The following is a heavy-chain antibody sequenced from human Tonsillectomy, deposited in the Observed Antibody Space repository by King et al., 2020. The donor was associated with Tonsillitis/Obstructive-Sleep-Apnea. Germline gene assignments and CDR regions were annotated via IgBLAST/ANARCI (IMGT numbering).Heavy chain of an antibody. CDR1: GDSVSSNSAA. V-gene: IGHV6-1*01. D-gene: IGHD6-19*01. Sequence: VQLQQSGPGLVKPSQTLSLTCAISGDSVSSNSAAWNWIRQSPSRGLEWLGRKYYRSKWYNDYAVSVKRRIPINPDTSKNRFSLQLNSVTPEDTAVYYCARMKDAAGRPFDYWGQGSLVTVSS. CDR2: KYYRSKWYN. J-gene: IGHJ4*02. CDR3: ARMKDAAGRPFDY.